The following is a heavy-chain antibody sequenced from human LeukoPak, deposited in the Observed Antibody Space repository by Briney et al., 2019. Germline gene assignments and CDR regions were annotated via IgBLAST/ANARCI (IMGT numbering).Heavy chain of an antibody. CDR1: GYSISSAYY. CDR3: ARDRSVGVLPAPPFDF. D-gene: IGHD6-6*01. Sequence: SETLSLTCSVSGYSISSAYYWGWIRQPPGKGLEWIASIHYSGSTYYNPSLKSRLTISADTSKNQFSLTLTSVTAADTAVYYCARDRSVGVLPAPPFDFWGQGTLVTVSS. V-gene: IGHV4-38-2*02. CDR2: IHYSGST. J-gene: IGHJ4*02.